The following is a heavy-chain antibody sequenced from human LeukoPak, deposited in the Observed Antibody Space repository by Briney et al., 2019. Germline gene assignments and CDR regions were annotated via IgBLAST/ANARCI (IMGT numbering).Heavy chain of an antibody. Sequence: GGSLRLSCVASGFIFSSNSMNWVRQAPGKGLELVSHIRSSGSNMYYADSVKGRFTISRDNAKNSLYLQMNSLRAEDTAVYYCARVGGIAARRHLDYWGQGTLVTVSS. V-gene: IGHV3-48*01. D-gene: IGHD6-6*01. J-gene: IGHJ4*02. CDR1: GFIFSSNS. CDR2: IRSSGSNM. CDR3: ARVGGIAARRHLDY.